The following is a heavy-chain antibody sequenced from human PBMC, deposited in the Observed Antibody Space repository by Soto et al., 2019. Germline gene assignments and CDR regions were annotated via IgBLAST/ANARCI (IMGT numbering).Heavy chain of an antibody. V-gene: IGHV3-7*03. CDR3: ARWESGDWYLGV. J-gene: IGHJ4*02. CDR1: GFSFNTYW. CDR2: INPDGFRK. Sequence: EVQLVESGGGLVQPGGSLRLSCAAAGFSFNTYWMSWVRQAPGKGLEWVASINPDGFRKYFADSVKGRFTISRDSAENSLYLPMISLKAEDTAVYYCARWESGDWYLGVWGQGTLVTVSS. D-gene: IGHD2-21*02.